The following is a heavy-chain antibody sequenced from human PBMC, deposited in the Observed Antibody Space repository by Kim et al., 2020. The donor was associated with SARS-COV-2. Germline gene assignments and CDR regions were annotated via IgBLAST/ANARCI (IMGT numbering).Heavy chain of an antibody. V-gene: IGHV4-34*01. D-gene: IGHD3-10*01. CDR1: GGSFSGYY. CDR3: ARGNRFGPIDY. CDR2: INHSGST. J-gene: IGHJ4*02. Sequence: SETLSLTCAVYGGSFSGYYWSWIRQPPGKGLEWIGEINHSGSTNYNPSLKSRVTISVDTSKNQFSLKLSSVTAADTAVYYCARGNRFGPIDYWGQGTLVTVSS.